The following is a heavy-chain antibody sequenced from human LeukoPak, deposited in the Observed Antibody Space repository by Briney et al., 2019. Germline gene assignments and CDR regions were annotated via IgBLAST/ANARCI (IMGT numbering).Heavy chain of an antibody. CDR2: MNPNSGNT. D-gene: IGHD2-21*01. J-gene: IGHJ6*03. Sequence: ASVKVSCKASGYTFTSYEIYWVRQATGQGLEWMGWMNPNSGNTGYAQKFQGRVTMTTDTSTSTAYMELRSLRSDDTAVYYCARDSRDSTYYMDVWGKGTTVTVSS. CDR3: ARDSRDSTYYMDV. V-gene: IGHV1-8*02. CDR1: GYTFTSYE.